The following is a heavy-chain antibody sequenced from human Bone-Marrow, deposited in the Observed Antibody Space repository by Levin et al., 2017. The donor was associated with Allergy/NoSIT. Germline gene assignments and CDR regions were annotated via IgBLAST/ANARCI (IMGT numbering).Heavy chain of an antibody. V-gene: IGHV1-8*01. CDR2: MNPNSGNT. D-gene: IGHD4-17*01. CDR1: GYTFTSYD. J-gene: IGHJ4*02. CDR3: ARGDPYGDPDHIDY. Sequence: ASVKVSCKASGYTFTSYDINWVRQATGQGLEWMGWMNPNSGNTGYAQKFQGRVTMTRNTSISTAYMELSSLRSEDTAVYYCARGDPYGDPDHIDYWGQGTLVTVSS.